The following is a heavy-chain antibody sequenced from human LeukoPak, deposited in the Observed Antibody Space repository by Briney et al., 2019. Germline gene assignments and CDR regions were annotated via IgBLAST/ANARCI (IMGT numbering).Heavy chain of an antibody. CDR1: GFTFDDYA. V-gene: IGHV3-9*01. CDR2: ISWNSGSI. J-gene: IGHJ4*02. CDR3: GRGGGYYDSSGYPLDH. Sequence: GGSLRLSCAASGFTFDDYAMHWVRQAPGKGLEWVSGISWNSGSIGYADSVKGRFTISRDNAKNSLYLQMNSLRAEDTAVYYCGRGGGYYDSSGYPLDHWGQGTLVTVSS. D-gene: IGHD3-22*01.